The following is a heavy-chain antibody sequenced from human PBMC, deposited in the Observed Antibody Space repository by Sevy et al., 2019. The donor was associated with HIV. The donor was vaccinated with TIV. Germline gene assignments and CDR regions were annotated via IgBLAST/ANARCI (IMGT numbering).Heavy chain of an antibody. D-gene: IGHD3-22*01. Sequence: GGSLRLSCAVSGFTFSNYAMNWVRQAPGKGLEWVSTIYGSGGITYYADSVRGRFTISRDNSKNTLYLQMNSLRAEDTAVYYCAGGRCDSSGSFDAFDIWGQGTRVTVSS. V-gene: IGHV3-23*01. CDR2: IYGSGGIT. CDR3: AGGRCDSSGSFDAFDI. CDR1: GFTFSNYA. J-gene: IGHJ3*02.